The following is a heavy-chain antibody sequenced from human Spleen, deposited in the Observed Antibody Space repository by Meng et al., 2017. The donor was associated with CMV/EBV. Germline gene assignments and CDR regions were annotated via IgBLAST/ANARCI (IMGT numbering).Heavy chain of an antibody. D-gene: IGHD2-2*02. V-gene: IGHV3-48*04. CDR2: ISSSGSTI. CDR3: ARDGSRRDIVVVPAAIHNYYGMDV. Sequence: ETLSLTCAASGFTFSSYTMNWVRQAPGKGLEWVSYISSSGSTIYYADSVKGRFTISRDNAKNSLYLQMNSLRAEDTAVYYCARDGSRRDIVVVPAAIHNYYGMDVWGQGTTVTVSS. J-gene: IGHJ6*02. CDR1: GFTFSSYT.